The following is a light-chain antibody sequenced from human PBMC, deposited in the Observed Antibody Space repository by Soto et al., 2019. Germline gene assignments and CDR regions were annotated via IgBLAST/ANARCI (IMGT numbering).Light chain of an antibody. Sequence: EIVFTQSPCTLSLSPGERATLSCRASQSVSSSYLAWYQQRPGQAPRLLIYAASNRATGIPDRISGGGSGTDFTLTITGLEPEDLAVYYCQQYGSSTPFTFGQGTRLGIK. CDR1: QSVSSSY. CDR2: AAS. J-gene: IGKJ5*01. V-gene: IGKV3-20*01. CDR3: QQYGSSTPFT.